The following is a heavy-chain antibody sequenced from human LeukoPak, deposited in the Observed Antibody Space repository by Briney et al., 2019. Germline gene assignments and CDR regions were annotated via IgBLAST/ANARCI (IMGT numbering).Heavy chain of an antibody. CDR1: GFTFSSYA. V-gene: IGHV3-30-3*01. Sequence: GGSLRLSCAASGFTFSSYAMHWVRQAPGKGLEWVAVISYDGSNKYYADSVKGRFTISRDNSKNTLYLQMNSLRAEDTAVYYCARGGRQQLAFDYWGQGTLVTVSS. D-gene: IGHD6-13*01. CDR3: ARGGRQQLAFDY. CDR2: ISYDGSNK. J-gene: IGHJ4*02.